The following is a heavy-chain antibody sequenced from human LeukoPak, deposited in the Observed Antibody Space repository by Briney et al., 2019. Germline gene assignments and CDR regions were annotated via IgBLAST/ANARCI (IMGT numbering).Heavy chain of an antibody. CDR3: AKEPPGPGVVVTAI. V-gene: IGHV3-23*01. J-gene: IGHJ4*02. D-gene: IGHD2-21*02. CDR1: GFTFSSYV. Sequence: PGGSLRLSCAAYGFTFSSYVMSWVRQAPGKGLEWVSGISASGGSAYYADSVTGRFTISRDNSKNTLYLQMNSLRAEDTAVYYCAKEPPGPGVVVTAIWGQGTLVTVSS. CDR2: ISASGGSA.